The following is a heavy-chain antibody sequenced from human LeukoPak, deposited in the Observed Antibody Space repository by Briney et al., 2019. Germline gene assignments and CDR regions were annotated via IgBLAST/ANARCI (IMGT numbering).Heavy chain of an antibody. CDR1: GGTFSSNA. Sequence: SVKVSCKASGGTFSSNAINWVRQAPGQGLEWMRGIIPIFGTANYAEKFQGRVTIITDESTGTAYMELSSLRSEDTAVYFCARAQDIVVVPPAIISGAFDIWGQGTMVTVSS. J-gene: IGHJ3*02. D-gene: IGHD2-2*02. V-gene: IGHV1-69*05. CDR3: ARAQDIVVVPPAIISGAFDI. CDR2: IIPIFGTA.